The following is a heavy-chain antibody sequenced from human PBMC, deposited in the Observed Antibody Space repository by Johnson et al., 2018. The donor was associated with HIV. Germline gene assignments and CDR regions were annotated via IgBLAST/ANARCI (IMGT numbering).Heavy chain of an antibody. D-gene: IGHD3-16*01. CDR2: ISWNSGSI. CDR1: GFTFDDYA. Sequence: VQLVESGGGVVQPGRSLRLSCAASGFTFDDYAMHWVRQAPGKGLEWVSGISWNSGSIGYADSVKGRFTISRDNSKNTLYLQMNSLRAEDTALYYCARDLKVGAPDAFDIWGQGTMVTVSS. CDR3: ARDLKVGAPDAFDI. J-gene: IGHJ3*02. V-gene: IGHV3-9*01.